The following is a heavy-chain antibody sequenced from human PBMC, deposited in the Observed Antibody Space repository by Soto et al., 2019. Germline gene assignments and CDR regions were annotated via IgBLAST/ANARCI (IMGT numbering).Heavy chain of an antibody. CDR3: ARAFVVPAAMSLSPWFDP. J-gene: IGHJ5*02. Sequence: ASVKVSCKASGYTFTVYYMHWVRQAPGQGLEWMGWINPNSGDTKYAQKFQGWVTMTRDTSISTAYMELRRLRSDDTAVYYCARAFVVPAAMSLSPWFDPWGQGTRVTVSS. CDR2: INPNSGDT. D-gene: IGHD2-2*01. V-gene: IGHV1-2*04. CDR1: GYTFTVYY.